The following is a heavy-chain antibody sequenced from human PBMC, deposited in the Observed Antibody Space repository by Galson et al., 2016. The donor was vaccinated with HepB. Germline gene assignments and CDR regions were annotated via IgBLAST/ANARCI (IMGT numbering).Heavy chain of an antibody. J-gene: IGHJ3*02. V-gene: IGHV5-51*01. D-gene: IGHD3-10*01. Sequence: QSVAEVKKPGESLKISCEGSGYSFTSYWIGWVRQMPGKGLEWMGTIYPGDSDTRYSPSSQGQVTISADKSISAAYLQWNSLKASDTAIYYCARRSSDAFDIWGQGTMVTVSS. CDR2: IYPGDSDT. CDR1: GYSFTSYW. CDR3: ARRSSDAFDI.